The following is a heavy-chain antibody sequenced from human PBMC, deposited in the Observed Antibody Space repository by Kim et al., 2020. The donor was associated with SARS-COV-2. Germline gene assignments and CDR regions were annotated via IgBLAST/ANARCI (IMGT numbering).Heavy chain of an antibody. D-gene: IGHD6-6*01. J-gene: IGHJ4*02. CDR2: SGST. Sequence: SGSTNYNPSLKSRVTISVDTSKNQFSLKLSSVTAADTAVYYCARGRSPDYCGQGTLVTVSS. CDR3: ARGRSPDY. V-gene: IGHV4-34*01.